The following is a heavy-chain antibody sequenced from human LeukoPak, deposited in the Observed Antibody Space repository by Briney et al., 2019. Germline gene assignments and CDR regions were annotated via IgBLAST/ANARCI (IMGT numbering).Heavy chain of an antibody. V-gene: IGHV4-59*08. Sequence: SETLSLTCTVSGGSISSYYWSWIRQTPGKGLEWIGDSYYSGSTNYNPSLKSRVTISVDTSKNQFSLKLSSVTAADTAVYYCARHLGDGTTVASFDYWGQGTLVTVSS. J-gene: IGHJ4*02. D-gene: IGHD4-23*01. CDR1: GGSISSYY. CDR2: SYYSGST. CDR3: ARHLGDGTTVASFDY.